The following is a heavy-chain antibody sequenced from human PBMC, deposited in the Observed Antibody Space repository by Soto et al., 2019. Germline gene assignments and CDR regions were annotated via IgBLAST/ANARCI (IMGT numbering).Heavy chain of an antibody. CDR1: GGCISGSYYY. CDR3: ATSQKGSNWNYFEH. J-gene: IGHJ4*02. D-gene: IGHD1-20*01. V-gene: IGHV4-39*01. CDR2: VFYTGFT. Sequence: SETLSLTCAVSGGCISGSYYYWGWLLHSPGKGPEWIGSVFYTGFTSYNPSLESRVSVSVETSKNQFSLKVSGVSAADTAVYYCATSQKGSNWNYFEHWGQGAMVTVSS.